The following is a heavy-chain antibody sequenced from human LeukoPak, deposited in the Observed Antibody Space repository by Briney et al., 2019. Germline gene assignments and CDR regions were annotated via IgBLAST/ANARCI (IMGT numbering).Heavy chain of an antibody. CDR3: ARDRSGYYPYYYYYGMDV. CDR2: IWYDGSNK. J-gene: IGHJ6*02. D-gene: IGHD3-22*01. V-gene: IGHV3-33*01. CDR1: GFTFSSYG. Sequence: GGSLRLSCAASGFTFSSYGMHWVRQAPGKGLEWVAVIWYDGSNKYYADSVKGRFTISRDNSKNTLYLHMNSLRAEDTAVYYCARDRSGYYPYYYYYGMDVWGQGTTVTVSS.